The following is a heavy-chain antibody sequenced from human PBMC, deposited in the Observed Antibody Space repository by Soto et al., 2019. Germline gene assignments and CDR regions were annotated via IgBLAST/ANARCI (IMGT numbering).Heavy chain of an antibody. CDR3: ASAGSGYDH. Sequence: QPGGSLRLSCAASGFTFSLYAMHWVRQAPGKGLEYVSAINPNGDRTYYANSVKGRFTISRDNSKSTLYLQMGSLRVEDMAVYYCASAGSGYDHWGQGTPVTVSS. CDR2: INPNGDRT. V-gene: IGHV3-64*01. CDR1: GFTFSLYA. D-gene: IGHD5-12*01. J-gene: IGHJ5*02.